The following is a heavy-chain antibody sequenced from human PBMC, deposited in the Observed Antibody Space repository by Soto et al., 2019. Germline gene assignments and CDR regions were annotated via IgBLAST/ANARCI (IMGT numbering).Heavy chain of an antibody. V-gene: IGHV1-69*10. D-gene: IGHD3-9*01. CDR1: GGTFSSYG. Sequence: SVKVSCKASGGTFSSYGITWVRLVPGQGLEWMGGIMPVFDIVNYAQKFQGRVSITADKSTSTAYMELSSLRSEDTAVYYCARYYDILTGYFGSWGQGTLVTVSS. CDR2: IMPVFDIV. J-gene: IGHJ4*02. CDR3: ARYYDILTGYFGS.